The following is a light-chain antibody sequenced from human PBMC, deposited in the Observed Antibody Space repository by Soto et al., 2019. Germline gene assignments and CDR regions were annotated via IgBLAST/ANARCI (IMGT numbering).Light chain of an antibody. J-gene: IGLJ1*01. CDR3: CSYAGSITYV. CDR2: EVS. Sequence: QSVLTQPASVSGSPGQSITISCTGTSSDVGSDNLVSWYQQHPGKAPKFIIYEVSQRPAGVSNRFSGSKSGNTAYLTISGLQAEDEADYYCCSYAGSITYVFGTGTKVTV. CDR1: SSDVGSDNL. V-gene: IGLV2-23*02.